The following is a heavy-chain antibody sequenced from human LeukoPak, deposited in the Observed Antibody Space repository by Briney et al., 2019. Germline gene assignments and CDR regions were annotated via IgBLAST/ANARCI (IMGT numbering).Heavy chain of an antibody. CDR1: GNSISSGDNY. V-gene: IGHV4-61*02. D-gene: IGHD3-9*01. Sequence: SQTLSLTCTVSGNSISSGDNYWSWIRQPAGKGLEWIGRIYTSGSTNYNPSLKSRVTISVDTSKNQFSLKLSSVTAADTAVYYCAANYDILTGYNYWGQGTLVTVSS. CDR3: AANYDILTGYNY. J-gene: IGHJ4*02. CDR2: IYTSGST.